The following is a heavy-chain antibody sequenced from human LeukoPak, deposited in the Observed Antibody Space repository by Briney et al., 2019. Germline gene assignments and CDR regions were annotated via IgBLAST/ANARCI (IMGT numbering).Heavy chain of an antibody. V-gene: IGHV4-39*01. CDR2: IYYSGST. CDR1: GGSISSSSYY. D-gene: IGHD4-17*01. Sequence: SETLSLTCTVSGGSISSSSYYWGWIRQPPGKGLEWIGSIYYSGSTYYNPSLKSRVTISVDTSKNQFSLKLSSVTAADTAVYYCARSEATVNDYWGQGTLVTVSS. J-gene: IGHJ4*02. CDR3: ARSEATVNDY.